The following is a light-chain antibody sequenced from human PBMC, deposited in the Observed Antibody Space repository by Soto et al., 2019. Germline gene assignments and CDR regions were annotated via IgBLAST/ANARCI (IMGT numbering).Light chain of an antibody. J-gene: IGLJ1*01. Sequence: QSALTQPRSVSGAPGQSVTISCTGTSSDVGSYKDVSWYQHQPGKVPKLMIYDVSERPSGVPDRFSGSKSGNTASLTISGLQAEDEAIYYCCAYADTFYVFGTGTKLTVL. CDR3: CAYADTFYV. CDR1: SSDVGSYKD. V-gene: IGLV2-11*01. CDR2: DVS.